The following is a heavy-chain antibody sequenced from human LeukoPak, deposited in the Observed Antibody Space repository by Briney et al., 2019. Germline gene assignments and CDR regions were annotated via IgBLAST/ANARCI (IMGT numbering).Heavy chain of an antibody. D-gene: IGHD3-3*01. CDR1: GGTFSSYA. J-gene: IGHJ3*02. CDR2: IIPIFGTA. Sequence: SVKVSCKASGGTFSSYAISWVRQAPGQGLEWMGGIIPIFGTANYAQKLQGRVTITADESTSTAYMELSSLRSEDTAVYYCARVGKIFGVNDAFDIWGQGTMVTVSS. V-gene: IGHV1-69*13. CDR3: ARVGKIFGVNDAFDI.